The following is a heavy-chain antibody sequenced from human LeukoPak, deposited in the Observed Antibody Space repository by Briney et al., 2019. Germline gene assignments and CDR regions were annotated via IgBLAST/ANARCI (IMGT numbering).Heavy chain of an antibody. CDR1: GFTFSAHD. CDR2: IRYDGSHK. J-gene: IGHJ4*02. V-gene: IGHV3-30*02. Sequence: GGSLRLSCGASGFTFSAHDMHWVRQAPGKGLEWVTFIRYDGSHKYYVDSVRGRFTISRDNSKNTVSLQMNSLRVEDTAVYYCAKDQSSSSSFLIGYWGQGTLVTVSS. CDR3: AKDQSSSSSFLIGY. D-gene: IGHD6-6*01.